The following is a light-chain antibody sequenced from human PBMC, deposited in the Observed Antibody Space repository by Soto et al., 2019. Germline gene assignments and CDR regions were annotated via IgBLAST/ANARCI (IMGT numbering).Light chain of an antibody. Sequence: QSVLTQPPSASGTPGQRVTISCSGSSSNIGSSNVYWYQQLPGTATTLLIYKNIQRPSWVPVRFSGSKSGTSASLAISGLRSEDEADYYCEAWDDSLSGAVFGGGTQLTVL. CDR2: KNI. CDR1: SSNIGSSN. V-gene: IGLV1-47*01. CDR3: EAWDDSLSGAV. J-gene: IGLJ7*01.